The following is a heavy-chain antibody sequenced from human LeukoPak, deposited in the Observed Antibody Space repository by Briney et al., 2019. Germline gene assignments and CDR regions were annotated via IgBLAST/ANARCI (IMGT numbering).Heavy chain of an antibody. V-gene: IGHV4-59*08. CDR2: IHYTGTT. Sequence: PSETLSLTCTVSGASISSDYWNWIRQPPGKGLEWIGYIHYTGTTNYNPSLKSRVTISVDTSKNQFSLKLSSVTAADTAVYYCARRPYCGGDCYTPVFDYWGQGTLVTVSS. CDR3: ARRPYCGGDCYTPVFDY. CDR1: GASISSDY. J-gene: IGHJ4*02. D-gene: IGHD2-21*02.